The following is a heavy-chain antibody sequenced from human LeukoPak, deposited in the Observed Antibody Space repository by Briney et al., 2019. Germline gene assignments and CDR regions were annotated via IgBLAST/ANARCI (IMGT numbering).Heavy chain of an antibody. CDR2: ISGVASDI. CDR3: PRVVGSGLLYYSSSYGMDF. J-gene: IGHJ6*02. D-gene: IGHD2-15*01. CDR1: GFTFSDYY. Sequence: GGSLRLSCAASGFTFSDYYMTWIRQAPGKGLEWVSYISGVASDIYYGDSVKGRFTISRDNAKNSVYLQMNSLRAEDTAVYYFPRVVGSGLLYYSSSYGMDFWGQGTTVTV. V-gene: IGHV3-11*01.